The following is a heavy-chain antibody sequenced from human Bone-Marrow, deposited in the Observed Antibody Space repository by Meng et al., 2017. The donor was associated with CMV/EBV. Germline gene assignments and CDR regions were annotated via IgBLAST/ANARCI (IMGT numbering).Heavy chain of an antibody. CDR2: ISYDGSNK. V-gene: IGHV3-30*04. CDR1: GFTFSSYA. Sequence: GESLKISCAASGFTFSSYAMHWVRQAPGKGLEWVAVISYDGSNKYYADSVKGRFTISRDNSKNTLYLQMNSLRAEDTAVYYCARDPEYSGSYYYYYYGMDVWGQGTMVTVSS. D-gene: IGHD1-26*01. J-gene: IGHJ6*02. CDR3: ARDPEYSGSYYYYYYGMDV.